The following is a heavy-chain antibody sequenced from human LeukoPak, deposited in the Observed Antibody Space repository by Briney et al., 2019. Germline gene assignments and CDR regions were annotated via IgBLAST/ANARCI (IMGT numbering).Heavy chain of an antibody. V-gene: IGHV4-59*01. Sequence: SETLSLTCTVSGGSISSYYWSWIRQPPGKGLEWIGYIYYSGSTNYNPSLKSRVTISVDTSKNQFSLKLSSVTAADTAVYYCARGTPDDYVWGSYRFLSSNWFDPWGQGTLVTASS. CDR1: GGSISSYY. J-gene: IGHJ5*02. CDR2: IYYSGST. D-gene: IGHD3-16*02. CDR3: ARGTPDDYVWGSYRFLSSNWFDP.